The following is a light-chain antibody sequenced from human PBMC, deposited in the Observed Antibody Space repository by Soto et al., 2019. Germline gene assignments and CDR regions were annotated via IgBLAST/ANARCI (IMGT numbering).Light chain of an antibody. J-gene: IGKJ1*01. CDR1: QTISTN. V-gene: IGKV3-15*01. CDR2: DAS. CDR3: QQYNKRPPWT. Sequence: EIVMTQSPATLSVSPGERATLSCRASQTISTNLAWYQQKPGQAPRLLIYDASIRATGIPARFSGSGSETEFTLTISSLQSEDFAVYYCQQYNKRPPWTFGQGTKVDIK.